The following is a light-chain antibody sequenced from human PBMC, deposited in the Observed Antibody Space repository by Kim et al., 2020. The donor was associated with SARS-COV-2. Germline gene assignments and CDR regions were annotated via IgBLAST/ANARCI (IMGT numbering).Light chain of an antibody. CDR1: GLHTKY. J-gene: IGLJ2*01. CDR3: QAWDSSAVF. CDR2: QDM. V-gene: IGLV3-1*01. Sequence: SVSPGQTANITFSGDGLHTKYVSWYQQKPGQSPMLVIYQDMKRPSGIPERFSGSNLGNTATLTISGTQAVDEADYYCQAWDSSAVFFGGGTQLTVL.